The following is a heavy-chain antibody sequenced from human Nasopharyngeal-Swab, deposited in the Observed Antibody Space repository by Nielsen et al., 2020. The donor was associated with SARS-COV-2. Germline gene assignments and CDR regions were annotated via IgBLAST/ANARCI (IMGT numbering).Heavy chain of an antibody. Sequence: ASVKVSCKASGYTFTSYAMHWVRQAPGQRLEWMGWINDGNGNTKYSQKFQGRVTITRDTSASTAYMELSSLRSEDTAVYYCARGVCWSRLRLGGLDYWGQGTLVTVSS. CDR1: GYTFTSYA. CDR2: INDGNGNT. CDR3: ARGVCWSRLRLGGLDY. J-gene: IGHJ4*02. D-gene: IGHD5-12*01. V-gene: IGHV1-3*01.